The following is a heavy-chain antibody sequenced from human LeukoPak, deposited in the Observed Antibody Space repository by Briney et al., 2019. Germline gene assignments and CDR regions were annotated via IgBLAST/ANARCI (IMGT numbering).Heavy chain of an antibody. V-gene: IGHV4-34*01. D-gene: IGHD3-10*01. CDR2: INHSGST. Sequence: SETLSLTCAVYGGSLSGYYWSWIRQPPGKGLEWIGEINHSGSTNYNPSLKSRVTISVDTSKNQFSLKLSSVTAADTAMYYCAVEHQIRAFDPWGQGTLVTVSS. J-gene: IGHJ5*02. CDR1: GGSLSGYY. CDR3: AVEHQIRAFDP.